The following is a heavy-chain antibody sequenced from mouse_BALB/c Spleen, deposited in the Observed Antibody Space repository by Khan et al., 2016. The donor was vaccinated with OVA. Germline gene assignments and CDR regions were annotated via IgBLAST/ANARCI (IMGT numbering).Heavy chain of an antibody. CDR1: GYTFTSYT. V-gene: IGHV1-4*01. CDR2: INPSNGYT. Sequence: QVQLKESGAELARPGASVKMSCTASGYTFTSYTIHWIKKRPGQGLEWLGYINPSNGYTNYNQKFKDKATLTTDKSSTTAYLQLSSLTSDDAAVYDCVRDGAYHRNDGWFAYWGQGTLVTVSA. J-gene: IGHJ3*01. D-gene: IGHD2-14*01. CDR3: VRDGAYHRNDGWFAY.